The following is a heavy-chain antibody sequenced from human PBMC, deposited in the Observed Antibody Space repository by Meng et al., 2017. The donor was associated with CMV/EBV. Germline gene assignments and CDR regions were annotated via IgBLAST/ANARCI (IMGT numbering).Heavy chain of an antibody. CDR1: GYTLPSYG. D-gene: IGHD3-9*01. V-gene: IGHV1-18*01. Sequence: QGQLVQSGAVVKKPGASVNVSCKASGYTLPSYGISWVRQAPGQGLEWMGWISAYNGNTNYAQKLQGRVTMTTDTSTSTAYMELRSLRSDDTAVYYCATDILTHFDYWGQGTLVTVSS. CDR3: ATDILTHFDY. CDR2: ISAYNGNT. J-gene: IGHJ4*02.